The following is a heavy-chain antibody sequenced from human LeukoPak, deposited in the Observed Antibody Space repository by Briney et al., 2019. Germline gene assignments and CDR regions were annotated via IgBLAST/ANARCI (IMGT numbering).Heavy chain of an antibody. V-gene: IGHV4-59*01. J-gene: IGHJ3*02. CDR2: SYYSGST. CDR3: AGDSNKNAFHI. CDR1: DDSISSYY. D-gene: IGHD1/OR15-1a*01. Sequence: PSETLSLTCTVSDDSISSYYWSWIRQPPGKGLEWIGYSYYSGSTDYNPSLRSRVATSVDTSKNQFSLKLSSVTAADTAMYYCAGDSNKNAFHIWGQGTMVIVSS.